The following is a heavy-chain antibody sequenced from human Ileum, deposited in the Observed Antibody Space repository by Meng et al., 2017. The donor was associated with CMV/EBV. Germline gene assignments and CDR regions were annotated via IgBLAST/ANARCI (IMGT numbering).Heavy chain of an antibody. CDR2: MRPYGHAA. CDR3: AREPPAHYFFDY. D-gene: IGHD2-2*01. J-gene: IGHJ4*02. Sequence: SMASAYAFVRHYIHWLHQAPAQALEWRRTMRPYGHAAGSVEKFLGSLTMTSDTSTSTVYMELNRLTSENTAIDCCAREPPAHYFFDYWGQGALVTVSS. V-gene: IGHV1-46*01. CDR1: AYAFVRHY.